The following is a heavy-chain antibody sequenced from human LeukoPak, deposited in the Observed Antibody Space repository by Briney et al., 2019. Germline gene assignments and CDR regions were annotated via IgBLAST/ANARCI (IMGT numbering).Heavy chain of an antibody. Sequence: KPSETLSLTCAVYGGSFTAYYWTWIRQSPGKGLEWIGYIYVTGSTRYNPYLQSRVTISVDTSRNQFFLKMSSVTAADTAVYYCARHIGGGIEDMDVWGTGTKVTVSS. V-gene: IGHV4-59*08. J-gene: IGHJ6*03. CDR3: ARHIGGGIEDMDV. CDR1: GGSFTAYY. CDR2: IYVTGST. D-gene: IGHD3-16*02.